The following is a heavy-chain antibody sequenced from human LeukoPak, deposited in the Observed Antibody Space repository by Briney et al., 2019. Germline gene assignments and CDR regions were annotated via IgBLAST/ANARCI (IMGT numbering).Heavy chain of an antibody. CDR1: GYTFTGYY. J-gene: IGHJ5*02. D-gene: IGHD3-10*01. CDR2: INPNSGGT. Sequence: ASVKVSCKASGYTFTGYYMHWVRQAPGQGLEWMGWINPNSGGTNYAQKFQGRVTMTRDTSISTAYMELSRLRSDDTAVYYCARVWFRDPLRWDWFDPWGRGTLVTVSS. CDR3: ARVWFRDPLRWDWFDP. V-gene: IGHV1-2*02.